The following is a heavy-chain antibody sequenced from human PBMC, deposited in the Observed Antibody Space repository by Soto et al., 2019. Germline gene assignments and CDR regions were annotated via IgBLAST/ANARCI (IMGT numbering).Heavy chain of an antibody. V-gene: IGHV4-39*01. CDR1: GYSVSSSDYY. D-gene: IGHD2-15*01. J-gene: IGHJ6*02. Sequence: PSETLSLTCSVSGYSVSSSDYYWAWIRPPPGKGLEWIGSMLYSGLTYYNPSLKSRVTLSVGTSKNQFSVRLNSVTASDTAVYYCAPLSVSLSGPYGIHVWGQGTTVTVSS. CDR3: APLSVSLSGPYGIHV. CDR2: MLYSGLT.